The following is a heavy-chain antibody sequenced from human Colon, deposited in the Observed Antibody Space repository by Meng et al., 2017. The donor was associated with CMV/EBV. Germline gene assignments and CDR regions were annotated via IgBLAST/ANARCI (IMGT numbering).Heavy chain of an antibody. J-gene: IGHJ4*02. Sequence: HITLKKSGPTMVKPTQTLRLTCTVVGFSLSTIGMGVCCIRQPPGKALEWLGVIYWDDDKRYSPSLKIRLTITQATAKYQVVLTMTNLDPLDTATYYCAHRPYGSGSYFFDYWGQGTLVTVSS. CDR2: IYWDDDK. D-gene: IGHD3-10*01. V-gene: IGHV2-5*02. CDR3: AHRPYGSGSYFFDY. CDR1: GFSLSTIGMG.